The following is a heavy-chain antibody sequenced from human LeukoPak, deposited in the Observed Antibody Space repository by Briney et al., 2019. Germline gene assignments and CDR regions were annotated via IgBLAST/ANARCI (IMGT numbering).Heavy chain of an antibody. J-gene: IGHJ3*02. D-gene: IGHD5-18*01. CDR2: IRYDGSNK. CDR1: RFTFSSYS. Sequence: PGGSLRLSCAASRFTFSSYSMNWVRQAPGKGLEWVAFIRYDGSNKYYADSVKGRFTISRDNSKNTLYLQMNSLRAEDTAVYYCAKDSIFRGYSSHAFDIWGQGTMVTVSS. V-gene: IGHV3-30*02. CDR3: AKDSIFRGYSSHAFDI.